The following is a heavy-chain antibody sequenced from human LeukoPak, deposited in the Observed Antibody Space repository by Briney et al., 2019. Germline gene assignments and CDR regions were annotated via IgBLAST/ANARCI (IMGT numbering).Heavy chain of an antibody. D-gene: IGHD4-17*01. Sequence: LSLTCAASGFTFTTYSMTWVRQAPGKGLEWVSIISSGSSAIFSADALKGRFTISRDDAKNLLYLDMNSLRAEDTAVYYCARGHTAVTRHLDFWGQGTLVTVSS. CDR2: ISSGSSAI. CDR3: ARGHTAVTRHLDF. V-gene: IGHV3-21*01. CDR1: GFTFTTYS. J-gene: IGHJ4*02.